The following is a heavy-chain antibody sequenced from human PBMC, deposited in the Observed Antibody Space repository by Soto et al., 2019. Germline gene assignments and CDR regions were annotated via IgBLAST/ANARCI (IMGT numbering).Heavy chain of an antibody. CDR3: ARAPNYDYVWGSYRTGWFDP. D-gene: IGHD3-16*02. CDR2: INHSGST. V-gene: IGHV4-34*01. Sequence: SEALSLISAVYGGSVSGYYWSWNRQPPGKGLEWIGEINHSGSTNYNPSLKSRVTISVDTSKNQFSLKLSSVTAADTAVYYCARAPNYDYVWGSYRTGWFDPWGEGTPVTTSS. J-gene: IGHJ5*02. CDR1: GGSVSGYY.